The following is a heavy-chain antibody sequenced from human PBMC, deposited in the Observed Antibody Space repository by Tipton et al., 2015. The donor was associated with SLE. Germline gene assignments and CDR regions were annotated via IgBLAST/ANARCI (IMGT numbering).Heavy chain of an antibody. V-gene: IGHV4-31*11. CDR1: GASISSAGYY. CDR3: ARDRQAAGGVFFDY. Sequence: TLSLTCAVSGASISSAGYYWSWIRQHPGKGLGWIGCIYLSGITYYNPSLKSRVTISADTSKNQFSLRLTSVTAADTAVYYCARDRQAAGGVFFDYWGQGARVTVSS. CDR2: IYLSGIT. J-gene: IGHJ4*02. D-gene: IGHD6-13*01.